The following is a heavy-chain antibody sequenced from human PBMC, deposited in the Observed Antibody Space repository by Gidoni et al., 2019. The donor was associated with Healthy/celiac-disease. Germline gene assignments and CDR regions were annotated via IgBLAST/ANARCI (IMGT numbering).Heavy chain of an antibody. Sequence: EVQLVESGGGLVTPVGSPRLSCAASGFPCRSYNMNWVRQAPGKGLEWFSSISSSSSYIYYADSVKDRFTISRDNAKNSLYLQMNSLRAEDTAVYYCARFHTVTTKDWDWFDPWGQGTLVTVSS. D-gene: IGHD4-17*01. V-gene: IGHV3-21*01. CDR2: ISSSSSYI. J-gene: IGHJ5*02. CDR3: ARFHTVTTKDWDWFDP. CDR1: GFPCRSYN.